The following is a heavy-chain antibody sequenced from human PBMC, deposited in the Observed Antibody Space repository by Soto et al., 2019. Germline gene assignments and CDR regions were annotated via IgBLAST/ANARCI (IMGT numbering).Heavy chain of an antibody. CDR3: AKDRDSGSYFDAFDI. CDR1: GFTFSSYA. J-gene: IGHJ3*02. V-gene: IGHV3-23*01. D-gene: IGHD1-26*01. CDR2: ISGSGGST. Sequence: GGSLRLSCAASGFTFSSYAMSWVRQAPGKGLEWVSAISGSGGSTYYADSGKGRFTISRDNSKNTLYLQMNSLRAEDTAVYYCAKDRDSGSYFDAFDIWGQGTMVTVSS.